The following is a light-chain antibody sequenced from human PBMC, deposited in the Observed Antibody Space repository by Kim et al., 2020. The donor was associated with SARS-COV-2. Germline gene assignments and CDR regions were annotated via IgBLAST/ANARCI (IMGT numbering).Light chain of an antibody. CDR2: AVS. V-gene: IGLV2-14*03. CDR1: SRDVGSYNY. Sequence: FTSSCTGTSRDVGSYNYVSWYQHHPGKAPKLMIYAVSNRPSGVSNRFSGSKSGNTASLTISGLQAEDEADYYCSSYTRSSTNYVFGTGTKVTVL. J-gene: IGLJ1*01. CDR3: SSYTRSSTNYV.